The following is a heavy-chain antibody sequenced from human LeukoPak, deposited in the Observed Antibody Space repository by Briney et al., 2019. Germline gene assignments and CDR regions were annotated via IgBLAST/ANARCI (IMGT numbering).Heavy chain of an antibody. CDR1: GYTFSGYY. CDR3: ARAEISVTTGDLDL. V-gene: IGHV1-2*02. D-gene: IGHD4-17*01. CDR2: INPLSGYT. J-gene: IGHJ5*02. Sequence: VASVKVSCKASGYTFSGYYIHWVRQAPGQGLEWVGWINPLSGYTRFAQKFQGRVTMTRDTSSSTAYMELKRLASDDTAVYYCARAEISVTTGDLDLWGQGALVIVSS.